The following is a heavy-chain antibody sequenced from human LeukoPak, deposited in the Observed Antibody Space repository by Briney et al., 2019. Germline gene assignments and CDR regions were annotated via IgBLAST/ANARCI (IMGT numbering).Heavy chain of an antibody. CDR1: SDSISSTSGTYF. J-gene: IGHJ5*02. D-gene: IGHD1-1*01. CDR3: ARYRLGWFDP. V-gene: IGHV4-61*02. CDR2: INTSGST. Sequence: PSQTLSLTCSVSSDSISSTSGTYFWGWIRQPAGKGLEWIGRINTSGSTDYNPSLKGRVTMSVDTSKNQFSLKVTSVTAADTAVYYCARYRLGWFDPWGQGTLVTVSS.